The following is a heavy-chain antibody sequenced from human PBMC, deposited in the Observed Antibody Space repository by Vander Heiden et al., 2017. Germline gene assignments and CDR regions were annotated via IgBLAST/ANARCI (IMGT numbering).Heavy chain of an antibody. V-gene: IGHV4-59*08. J-gene: IGHJ6*02. CDR3: ARQDYYYYGMDV. Sequence: QVQLQESGPGLVKPSETLSLTCTVSVGSISSYYWSWIRQPPGKGLEWIGYIYYSGSTNYNPSLKSRVTISVDTSKNQFSLKLSSVTAADTAVYYCARQDYYYYGMDVWGQGTTVTVSS. CDR2: IYYSGST. CDR1: VGSISSYY.